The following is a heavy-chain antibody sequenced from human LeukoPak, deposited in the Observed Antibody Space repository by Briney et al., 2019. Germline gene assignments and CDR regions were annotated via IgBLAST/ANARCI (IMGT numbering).Heavy chain of an antibody. Sequence: SETLSLTCSVSGAAINGFSWSWIRQTPEEGLEWIGYVSQMGATTTNHSLKTRVSITADTSKSQFSLKMTSVTAADTAIYYCARERSATYSPFDVWGPGTMVSVS. CDR3: ARERSATYSPFDV. D-gene: IGHD2-15*01. CDR1: GAAINGFS. CDR2: VSQMGAT. V-gene: IGHV4-59*13. J-gene: IGHJ3*01.